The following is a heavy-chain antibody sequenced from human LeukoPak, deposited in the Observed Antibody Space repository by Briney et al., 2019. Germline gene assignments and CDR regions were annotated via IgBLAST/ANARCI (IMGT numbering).Heavy chain of an antibody. Sequence: ASVKVSCKASGYTFTSYAMNWVRQAPGQGLEWMGWISAYNGNTNYAQKLQGRVTMTTDTSTSTAYMELRSLRSDDTAVYYCARDRSQNYYDSREEIDDAFDIWGQGTMVTVSS. D-gene: IGHD3-22*01. CDR1: GYTFTSYA. CDR3: ARDRSQNYYDSREEIDDAFDI. V-gene: IGHV1-18*01. J-gene: IGHJ3*02. CDR2: ISAYNGNT.